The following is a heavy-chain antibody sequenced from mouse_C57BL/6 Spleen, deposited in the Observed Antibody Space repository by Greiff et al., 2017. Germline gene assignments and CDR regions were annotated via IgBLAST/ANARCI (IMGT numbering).Heavy chain of an antibody. CDR2: IHPNSGST. Sequence: QVKLQQPGAELVKPGASVKLSCKASGYTFTSYWMHWVKQRPGQGLEWIGMIHPNSGSTNYNEKFKSKSTLTVYNSSSAAYMQRRRLTSEDSAVYDCARYYYCSNYFDYWGQGTTLTVSA. V-gene: IGHV1-64*01. J-gene: IGHJ2*01. D-gene: IGHD1-1*01. CDR3: ARYYYCSNYFDY. CDR1: GYTFTSYW.